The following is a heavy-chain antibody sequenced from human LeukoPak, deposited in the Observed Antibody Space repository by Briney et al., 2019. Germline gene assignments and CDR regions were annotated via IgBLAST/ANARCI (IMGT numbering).Heavy chain of an antibody. CDR3: ARGGYYYDSSGGFDY. CDR1: GGSFSGYY. CDR2: INHSGST. J-gene: IGHJ4*02. Sequence: SETLSLTCAVYGGSFSGYYWSWIRQPPGKGLEWIGEINHSGSTNYNPSLKSRVTISVDTSKNQFSLKLSSVTAADTAVYYCARGGYYYDSSGGFDYWGQGTLVTVSS. V-gene: IGHV4-34*01. D-gene: IGHD3-22*01.